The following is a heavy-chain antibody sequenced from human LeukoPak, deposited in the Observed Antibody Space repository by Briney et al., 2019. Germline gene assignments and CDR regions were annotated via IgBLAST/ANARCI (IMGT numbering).Heavy chain of an antibody. V-gene: IGHV4-59*01. Sequence: PSETLSLTCTVSGGSISSYYWSWIRQPPGKGLEWIGYIYYSGSTNYNPSLKSRVTISVDTSKNQFSLKLSSVTAADTAVYYCARDPSIVDAFDIWGQGTMVTGSS. D-gene: IGHD1-26*01. CDR3: ARDPSIVDAFDI. CDR2: IYYSGST. J-gene: IGHJ3*02. CDR1: GGSISSYY.